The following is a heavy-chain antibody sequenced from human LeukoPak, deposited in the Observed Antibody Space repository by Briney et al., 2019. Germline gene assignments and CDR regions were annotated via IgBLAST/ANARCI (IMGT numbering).Heavy chain of an antibody. V-gene: IGHV3-74*01. D-gene: IGHD1-26*01. CDR1: GFTFSSYW. CDR3: ARAKKAVGATRAALYYMDV. CDR2: INSDGSST. J-gene: IGHJ6*03. Sequence: GGSLRLSCAASGFTFSSYWMHWVRQAPGKGLVWVSRINSDGSSTSYADSVKGRFTISRDNAKNALYLQMNSLRAEDTAVYYCARAKKAVGATRAALYYMDVWGKGTTVTVSS.